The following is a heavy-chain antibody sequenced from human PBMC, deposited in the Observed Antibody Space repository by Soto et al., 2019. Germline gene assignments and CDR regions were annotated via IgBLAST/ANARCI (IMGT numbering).Heavy chain of an antibody. V-gene: IGHV4-30-4*01. D-gene: IGHD1-26*01. CDR2: IYYSGST. Sequence: PSETLSLTCTVSGGSISSGDYYWSWIRQPPGKGLEWIGYIYYSGSTYYNPSLKSRVTISVDTSKNQFSLKLSSVTAADTAVYYCAGSPLVKVFDYWGQGTLVTVSS. J-gene: IGHJ4*02. CDR1: GGSISSGDYY. CDR3: AGSPLVKVFDY.